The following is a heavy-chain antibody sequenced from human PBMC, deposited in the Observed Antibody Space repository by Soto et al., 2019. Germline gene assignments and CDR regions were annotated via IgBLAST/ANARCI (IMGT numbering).Heavy chain of an antibody. D-gene: IGHD3-9*01. V-gene: IGHV4-31*03. Sequence: QVQLQESGPGLVKPSQTLSLTCTVSGGSISSGGYYWSWIRQHPGKGLEWIGYIYYSGSTYYNPSLKSRVTISVDTSKNQFSLKLSPVTAADTAVDYCARELRYSGNWFDPWGQGTLVTVSS. CDR2: IYYSGST. J-gene: IGHJ5*02. CDR1: GGSISSGGYY. CDR3: ARELRYSGNWFDP.